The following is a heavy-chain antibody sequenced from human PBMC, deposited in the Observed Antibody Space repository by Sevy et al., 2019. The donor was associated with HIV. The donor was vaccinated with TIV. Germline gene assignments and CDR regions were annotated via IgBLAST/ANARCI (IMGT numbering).Heavy chain of an antibody. V-gene: IGHV1-18*01. J-gene: IGHJ5*01. D-gene: IGHD2-2*01. CDR3: ARDLPIVLVPAAMGTSWGSLDS. Sequence: ASVKVSCKASGYTFTSYGISWVRQAPGQGLEWMGWISAYNGNTNYAQKLQGRVTMTTDTSTGTAYMELRGLRSDDTAVYYCARDLPIVLVPAAMGTSWGSLDSWGQGTLVTVSS. CDR1: GYTFTSYG. CDR2: ISAYNGNT.